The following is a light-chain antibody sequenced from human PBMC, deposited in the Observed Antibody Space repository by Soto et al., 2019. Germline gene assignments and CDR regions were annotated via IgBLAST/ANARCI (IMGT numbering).Light chain of an antibody. CDR2: DAS. CDR3: QQYGSTPLT. Sequence: EIVLKQSPDTLSLSPGERATLSCRASQSVRSNYLAWYQQKPGQAPRFLIYDASSRATRIPDRFSGSGSGTDFTLTISRLEPEDFAMYYCQQYGSTPLTFGGGTKVDIK. J-gene: IGKJ4*01. CDR1: QSVRSNY. V-gene: IGKV3-20*01.